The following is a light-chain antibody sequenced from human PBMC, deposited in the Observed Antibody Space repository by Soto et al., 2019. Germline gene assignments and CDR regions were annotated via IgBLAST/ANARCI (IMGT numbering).Light chain of an antibody. V-gene: IGKV3-15*01. Sequence: EIVMTQSPATLSVAPWERSALSFRASQSVSSNLAWYQQKPGQAPRLLIYGASTRATAIPARFSGSGSGTEFTLTISSLQSEDFAVYYCQQYNNWPVTFGQGTRWIS. CDR3: QQYNNWPVT. CDR1: QSVSSN. J-gene: IGKJ1*01. CDR2: GAS.